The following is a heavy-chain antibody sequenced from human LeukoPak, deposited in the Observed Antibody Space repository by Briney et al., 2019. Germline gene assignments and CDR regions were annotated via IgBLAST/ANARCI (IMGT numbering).Heavy chain of an antibody. J-gene: IGHJ4*01. D-gene: IGHD3-10*01. V-gene: IGHV3-21*01. CDR1: GFTFSSYS. Sequence: PGGSLRLSCAASGFTFSSYSMNWVRQAPGKGLEWVSSISSSSSYIYYADSVKGRFTISRDNAKNSLYLQMNSLRAEDTAVYYCARALWTGFGELLPDWGQGTLATVSS. CDR2: ISSSSSYI. CDR3: ARALWTGFGELLPD.